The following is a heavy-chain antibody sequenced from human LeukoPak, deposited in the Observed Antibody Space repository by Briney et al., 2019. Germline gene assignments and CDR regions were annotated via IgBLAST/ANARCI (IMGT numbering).Heavy chain of an antibody. CDR1: GFTVSSYY. CDR2: IYTGGGR. J-gene: IGHJ4*02. D-gene: IGHD2-15*01. V-gene: IGHV3-53*01. CDR3: AKDLDIVVVGEGLDY. Sequence: PGGSLRLSCAASGFTVSSYYMNWVRQAPGKELEWVSVIYTGGGRYYADSVKGRFTISRDNSKNTLYLQMNSLRAEDTAVYYCAKDLDIVVVGEGLDYWGQGTLVTVSS.